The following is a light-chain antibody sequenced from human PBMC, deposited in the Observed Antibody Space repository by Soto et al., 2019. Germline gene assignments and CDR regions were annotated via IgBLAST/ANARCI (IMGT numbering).Light chain of an antibody. CDR2: AAS. Sequence: EVVLTQSPGTLSLSPGERATLSCRASQSVTSNYLAWYQQKPGQAPRLLICAASSRATGIPDRFSGSGSGTDFSLTISRLEPEDFVVYYCQQYGNSPWAFGQGTKVEIK. CDR3: QQYGNSPWA. CDR1: QSVTSNY. V-gene: IGKV3-20*01. J-gene: IGKJ1*01.